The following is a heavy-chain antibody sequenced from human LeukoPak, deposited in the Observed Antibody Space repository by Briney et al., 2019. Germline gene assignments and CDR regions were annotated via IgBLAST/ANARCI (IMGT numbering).Heavy chain of an antibody. CDR2: ISDGGGST. CDR3: AKGPCSTSCRNFDY. V-gene: IGHV3-23*01. Sequence: GGSLRLSRAASGFTFSSYAMSWGRQAPGKGLGWGSAISDGGGSTYYADSVRGRFTISRDNSRNTLYLQMASLRADDAAVYYCAKGPCSTSCRNFDYWGQGTLVTVSS. J-gene: IGHJ4*02. CDR1: GFTFSSYA. D-gene: IGHD2-2*01.